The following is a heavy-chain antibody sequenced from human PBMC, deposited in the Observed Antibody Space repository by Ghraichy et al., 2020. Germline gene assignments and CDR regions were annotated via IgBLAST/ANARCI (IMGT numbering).Heavy chain of an antibody. Sequence: SQTLSLTCTVSGGSISSYYWSWIRQPPGKGLEWIGYIYYSGSTNYNPSLKSRVTISVDTSKNQFSLKLSSVTAADTAVYYCARAMRSGYYSLYYYYYMDVWGKGTTVTVSS. D-gene: IGHD3-3*01. J-gene: IGHJ6*03. CDR1: GGSISSYY. V-gene: IGHV4-59*01. CDR2: IYYSGST. CDR3: ARAMRSGYYSLYYYYYMDV.